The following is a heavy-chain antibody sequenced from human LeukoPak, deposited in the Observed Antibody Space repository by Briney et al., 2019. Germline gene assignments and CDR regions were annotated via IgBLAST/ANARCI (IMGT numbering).Heavy chain of an antibody. V-gene: IGHV3-11*01. CDR3: ARSMTTYPYYYYGMDV. J-gene: IGHJ6*02. CDR1: GFTFSDYY. D-gene: IGHD4-11*01. Sequence: GGSLRLSCAASGFTFSDYYMSWIRQAPGKGLEWVSYTSSSGSTIYYADSVKGRFTISRDNAKNSLYLQMNSLRAEDTAVYYCARSMTTYPYYYYGMDVWGQGTTVTVSS. CDR2: TSSSGSTI.